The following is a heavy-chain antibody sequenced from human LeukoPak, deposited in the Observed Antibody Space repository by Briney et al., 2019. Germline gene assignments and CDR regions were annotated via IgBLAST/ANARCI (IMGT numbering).Heavy chain of an antibody. Sequence: PGASLRLSCAASGFTFSNYAMSWVRQAPGKGLEWVSAISGTGGSIYYADSVKGRFTISRDNSKNTLYLQMNSLRAEDTAVYYCAKYSTALDYWGQGTLVTVYS. CDR1: GFTFSNYA. CDR3: AKYSTALDY. D-gene: IGHD2/OR15-2a*01. CDR2: ISGTGGSI. J-gene: IGHJ4*02. V-gene: IGHV3-23*01.